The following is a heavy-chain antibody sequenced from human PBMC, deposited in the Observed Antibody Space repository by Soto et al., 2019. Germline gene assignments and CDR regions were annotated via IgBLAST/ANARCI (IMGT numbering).Heavy chain of an antibody. J-gene: IGHJ5*02. CDR1: GGTNSSYY. V-gene: IGHV4-59*01. Sequence: SETLYLTRTVSGGTNSSYYWRCIRQPPRKGLEWIVYTYYSGRTNYNPSLKSRVTISVDTPKNEFSLKLSSVTAADTAVYYCAREAAAAGTGWFVPWGQGTLVTVSS. CDR3: AREAAAAGTGWFVP. D-gene: IGHD6-13*01. CDR2: TYYSGRT.